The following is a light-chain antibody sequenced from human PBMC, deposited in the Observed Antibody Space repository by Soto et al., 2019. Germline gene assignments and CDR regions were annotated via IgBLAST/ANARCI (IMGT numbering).Light chain of an antibody. CDR3: QQYNHYSPA. CDR1: HSISTW. J-gene: IGKJ1*01. V-gene: IGKV1-5*01. Sequence: DIQMTQSPSNLSASVGDRVTITCRASHSISTWLAWYQQKPGKAPKLLIYDASTLETGVPSRFSGGGSWSQFTLTISSLQPDGAATYYCQQYNHYSPAFGQGTKVELK. CDR2: DAS.